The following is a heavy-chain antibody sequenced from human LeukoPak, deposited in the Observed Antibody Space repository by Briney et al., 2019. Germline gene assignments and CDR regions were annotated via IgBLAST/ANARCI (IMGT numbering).Heavy chain of an antibody. V-gene: IGHV1-3*01. D-gene: IGHD3-10*01. CDR2: INAGNGNT. CDR1: GYTFTSYA. CDR3: ARSMVRGVIIPPPVGY. Sequence: ASVEVSCKASGYTFTSYAMHWVRQAPGQRLEWMGWINAGNGNTKYSQKFQGRVTITRDTSASTAYMELSSLRSEDTAVYYCARSMVRGVIIPPPVGYWGQGTLVTVSS. J-gene: IGHJ4*02.